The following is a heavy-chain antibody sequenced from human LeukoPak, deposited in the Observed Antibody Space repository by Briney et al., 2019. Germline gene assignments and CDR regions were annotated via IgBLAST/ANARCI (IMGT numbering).Heavy chain of an antibody. J-gene: IGHJ4*02. CDR2: INHSGST. V-gene: IGHV4-34*01. CDR3: ARGHRRAAAGLDY. D-gene: IGHD6-13*01. CDR1: GGSFSGYY. Sequence: PSETLSLTCAVYGGSFSGYYWSWIRQPPGKGLEWIGEINHSGSTNYNPSLMSRVTISVDTSKNQFSLKLSSVTAADTAVYYCARGHRRAAAGLDYWGQGTLVTVSS.